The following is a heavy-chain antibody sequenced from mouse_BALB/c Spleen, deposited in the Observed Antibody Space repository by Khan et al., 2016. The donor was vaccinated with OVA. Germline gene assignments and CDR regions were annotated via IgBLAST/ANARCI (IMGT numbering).Heavy chain of an antibody. CDR2: INTYTGGP. CDR3: ASGGYWYFDV. J-gene: IGHJ1*01. Sequence: QIQLVQSGPELKKPGETVTISCKASGYTFTNYGMNWVKQAPGKGLMWMGWINTYTGGPTYADDFKGRFAFSLETSASTSYLQINNLKNEDTASYFCASGGYWYFDVWGAGTTVTVSS. CDR1: GYTFTNYG. V-gene: IGHV9-3-1*01. D-gene: IGHD1-1*02.